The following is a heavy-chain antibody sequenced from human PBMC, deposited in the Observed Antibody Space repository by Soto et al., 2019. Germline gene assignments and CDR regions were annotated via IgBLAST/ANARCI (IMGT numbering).Heavy chain of an antibody. Sequence: ASVKVSCKASGYTFTSYGISWVRQAPGQGLEWMGWISAYNGNTNYAQKLQGRVTMTTDTSTSTAYMELRSLRSDDTAVYYSARHRITIFGVVIKKNKFYSWRQGTMGAISS. D-gene: IGHD3-3*01. CDR1: GYTFTSYG. CDR3: ARHRITIFGVVIKKNKFYS. V-gene: IGHV1-18*01. CDR2: ISAYNGNT. J-gene: IGHJ4*01.